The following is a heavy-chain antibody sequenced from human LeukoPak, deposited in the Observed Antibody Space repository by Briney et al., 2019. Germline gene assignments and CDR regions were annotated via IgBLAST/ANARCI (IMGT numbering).Heavy chain of an antibody. CDR1: GFTFSSYS. V-gene: IGHV3-21*01. CDR2: ISSSSSYI. J-gene: IGHJ4*02. Sequence: GGSLRLSCAASGFTFSSYSMNWVRQAPGKGLEWGSSISSSSSYIYYADSVKGRFTISRDNAKNSLYLQMNSLRAEDTAVYYCARERGAGLSSSWVDYWGQGTLVTVSS. D-gene: IGHD6-13*01. CDR3: ARERGAGLSSSWVDY.